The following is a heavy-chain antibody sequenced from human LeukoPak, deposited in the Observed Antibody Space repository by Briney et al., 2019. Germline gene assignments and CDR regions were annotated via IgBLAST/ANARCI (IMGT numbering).Heavy chain of an antibody. CDR1: GGSFSGYY. Sequence: SETLSLTCVVYGGSFSGYYWSWIRQPPGKGLEWIGEINHSGSTKYNPSLKSRVTISVDTSKNQFSLKLSSVTAADTAVYYCASNFISHDCYYDSCTGDYMDVWGKGTTVTISS. V-gene: IGHV4-34*01. CDR2: INHSGST. J-gene: IGHJ6*03. D-gene: IGHD3-22*01. CDR3: ASNFISHDCYYDSCTGDYMDV.